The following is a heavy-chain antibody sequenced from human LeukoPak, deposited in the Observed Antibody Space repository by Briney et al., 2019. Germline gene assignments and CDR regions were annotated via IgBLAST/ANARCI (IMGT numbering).Heavy chain of an antibody. J-gene: IGHJ4*02. D-gene: IGHD6-19*01. V-gene: IGHV3-33*05. CDR2: IVYDGSNK. CDR3: ARDDQWLDY. CDR1: EFTFSTYG. Sequence: GGSLRLSCAASEFTFSTYGIHWVRQAPGKGLEWVGVIVYDGSNKDYADSVKGRFTMSRDNSKTTLYLQMNSLRVEDTAVYYCARDDQWLDYWGQGTLVTVSS.